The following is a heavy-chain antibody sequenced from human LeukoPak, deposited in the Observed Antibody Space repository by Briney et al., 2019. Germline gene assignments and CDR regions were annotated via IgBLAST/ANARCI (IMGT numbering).Heavy chain of an antibody. J-gene: IGHJ4*02. D-gene: IGHD6-6*01. CDR3: ARDGIAAQGYYFDY. CDR2: IKQDGSEK. CDR1: GFTFSSYW. Sequence: GGSLRLSCAASGFTFSSYWMSWVRQAPGKGLEWVANIKQDGSEKYYVDSVKGRFTISRDNAKNSLYLQMNSLRAEDTAVYYCARDGIAAQGYYFDYWGQGTLVTVSS. V-gene: IGHV3-7*01.